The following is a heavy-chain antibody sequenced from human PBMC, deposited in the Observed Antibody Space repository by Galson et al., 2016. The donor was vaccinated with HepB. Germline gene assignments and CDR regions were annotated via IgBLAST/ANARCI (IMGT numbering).Heavy chain of an antibody. J-gene: IGHJ5*02. CDR3: ARDPERYGYGYGWFDV. V-gene: IGHV3-30*14. CDR2: ISYDGNIK. D-gene: IGHD5-18*01. Sequence: SLRLSCAASGFTFNSFAMHWVRQAPGKGLEWVAVISYDGNIKYYADSVRGRFTISRDNSKKPLYLQMNSLRAEDTAIYYCARDPERYGYGYGWFDVWGQGTLVTVSS. CDR1: GFTFNSFA.